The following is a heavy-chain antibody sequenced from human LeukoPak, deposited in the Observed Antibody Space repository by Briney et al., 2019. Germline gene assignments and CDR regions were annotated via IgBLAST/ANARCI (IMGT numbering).Heavy chain of an antibody. J-gene: IGHJ6*02. CDR1: GGSISSYY. D-gene: IGHD6-13*01. CDR3: ARGEFIAAAGTGYYYGMDV. CDR2: IYYSGST. Sequence: SETLSLTCTVSGGSISSYYWSWIRQPPGKGLEWIGYIYYSGSTNYNPSLKSRVTISVDTSKNQFSLKLSSVTAADTAVYHCARGEFIAAAGTGYYYGMDVWGQGTTVTVSS. V-gene: IGHV4-59*01.